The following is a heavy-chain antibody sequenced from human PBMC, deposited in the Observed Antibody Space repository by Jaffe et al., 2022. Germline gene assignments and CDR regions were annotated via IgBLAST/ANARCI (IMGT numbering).Heavy chain of an antibody. V-gene: IGHV1-46*03. CDR3: ARNPAHRGEYYYYYYYMDV. CDR1: GYTFTSYY. D-gene: IGHD3-10*01. CDR2: INPSGGST. Sequence: QVQLVQSGAEVKKPGASVKVSCKASGYTFTSYYMHWVRQAPGQGLEWMGIINPSGGSTSYAQKFQGRVTMTRDTSTSTVYMELSSLRSEDTAVYYCARNPAHRGEYYYYYYYMDVWGKGTTVTVSS. J-gene: IGHJ6*03.